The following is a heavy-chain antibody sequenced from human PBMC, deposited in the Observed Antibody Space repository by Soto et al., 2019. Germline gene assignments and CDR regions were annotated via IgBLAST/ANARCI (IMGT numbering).Heavy chain of an antibody. CDR2: ISGSGGST. Sequence: GGSLRLSCAASGFTFSSDAMSWVLQAPGKGLEWVSTISGSGGSTYYADSVKGRFTISRDNSKNTLYLQLNSLRAEDTAVYYCAKDRTTAGTTVRFDRWGQGTLVTVSS. CDR1: GFTFSSDA. J-gene: IGHJ5*02. D-gene: IGHD1-1*01. V-gene: IGHV3-23*01. CDR3: AKDRTTAGTTVRFDR.